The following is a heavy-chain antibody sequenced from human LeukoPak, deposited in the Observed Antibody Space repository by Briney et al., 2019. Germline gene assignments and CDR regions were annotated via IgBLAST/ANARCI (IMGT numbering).Heavy chain of an antibody. Sequence: GGSLRLSCAASGFTFRGYWMYWVRQVPGKGLVWVSRINTDGSSTSYADSVKGRFTISRDNAKNTLYLQMNSLRAEDTAVYYCAKPGGNGWNCFDYGGQGTLVTVSS. V-gene: IGHV3-74*01. CDR3: AKPGGNGWNCFDY. CDR2: INTDGSST. J-gene: IGHJ4*02. D-gene: IGHD6-19*01. CDR1: GFTFRGYW.